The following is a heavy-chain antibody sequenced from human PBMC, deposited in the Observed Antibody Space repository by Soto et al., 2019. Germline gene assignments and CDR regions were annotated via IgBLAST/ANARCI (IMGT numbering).Heavy chain of an antibody. CDR3: ARGLFLDY. Sequence: EVPLVESGGGLVQPGGSLRLSFATSGFTFSNYWRHWVRQAPGKGPVWVSRINEDESNTNYADAVKGRFTISRDNAKNTLYLQMISLRAEDTAVYYCARGLFLDYGGQGTRVTVSS. CDR1: GFTFSNYW. J-gene: IGHJ4*02. CDR2: INEDESNT. V-gene: IGHV3-74*01. D-gene: IGHD3-3*01.